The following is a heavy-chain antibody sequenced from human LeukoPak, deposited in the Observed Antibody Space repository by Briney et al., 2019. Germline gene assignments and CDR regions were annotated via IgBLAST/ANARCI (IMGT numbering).Heavy chain of an antibody. CDR3: VRDRGYSTFDY. CDR2: INLDGSEI. Sequence: GGSLRLSCEASGFVFGHSWMSWFRQPPGKGLKWVANINLDGSEINYLDSLTGRLTISRDNAKDSLYLQMNGLRAEDTAVYFCVRDRGYSTFDYWGQGTLVTVSS. D-gene: IGHD3-22*01. J-gene: IGHJ4*02. CDR1: GFVFGHSW. V-gene: IGHV3-7*03.